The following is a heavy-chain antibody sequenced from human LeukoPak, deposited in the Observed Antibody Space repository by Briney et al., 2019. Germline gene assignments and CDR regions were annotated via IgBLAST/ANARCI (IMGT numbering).Heavy chain of an antibody. V-gene: IGHV3-43*02. CDR1: GFTFDDYA. D-gene: IGHD4-17*01. J-gene: IGHJ4*02. Sequence: GGSLRRSCAASGFTFDDYAMHWVRQAPGKGLEWVSLISGDGGSTYYADSVKGRFTISRDNSKNSLYLQMNSLRTEDTALYYCANLYGDPPYWGQGTLVTVSS. CDR2: ISGDGGST. CDR3: ANLYGDPPY.